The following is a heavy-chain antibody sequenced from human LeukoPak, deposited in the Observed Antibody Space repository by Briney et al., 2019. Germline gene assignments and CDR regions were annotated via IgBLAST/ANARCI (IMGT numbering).Heavy chain of an antibody. D-gene: IGHD3-16*01. CDR1: GFTFSSYG. J-gene: IGHJ4*02. CDR3: ARDVLGY. CDR2: IYSGGST. V-gene: IGHV3-NL1*01. Sequence: GGSLRLSCAASGFTFSSYGMHWVRQAPGKGLEWVSVIYSGGSTYYADSVKGRFTISRDNAKNSLYLQMNSLRAEDTAVYYCARDVLGYWGQGTLVTVSS.